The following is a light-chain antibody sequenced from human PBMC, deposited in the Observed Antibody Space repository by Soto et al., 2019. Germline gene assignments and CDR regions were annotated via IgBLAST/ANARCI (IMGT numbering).Light chain of an antibody. V-gene: IGLV2-8*01. CDR3: SSYTGSDNLV. Sequence: QSALTQPPSASGSPGQSVTISCTGTSSDVGAYNYVSWYQQHPGKAPKLMIYDVTTRPSGVPDRFSGSKSGNTASLTVSGLQAEDVADYFCSSYTGSDNLVFGGGTKLTVL. J-gene: IGLJ2*01. CDR2: DVT. CDR1: SSDVGAYNY.